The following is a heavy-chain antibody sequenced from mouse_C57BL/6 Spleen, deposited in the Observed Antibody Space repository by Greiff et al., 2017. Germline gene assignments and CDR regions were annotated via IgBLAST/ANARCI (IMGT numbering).Heavy chain of an antibody. Sequence: EVNVVESGGGLVKPGGSLKLSCAASGFTFSSYAIYWVGQTPEKRLEWVATSSDGGSYTYYPDNVKGRCTISRDNTQNNMYLQMSHLKSEDTAMYYFAREGLRAWFAYWGQGTLVTVSA. D-gene: IGHD2-4*01. J-gene: IGHJ3*01. CDR2: SSDGGSYT. CDR1: GFTFSSYA. CDR3: AREGLRAWFAY. V-gene: IGHV5-4*01.